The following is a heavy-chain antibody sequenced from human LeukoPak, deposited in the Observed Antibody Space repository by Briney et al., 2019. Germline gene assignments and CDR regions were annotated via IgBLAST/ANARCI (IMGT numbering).Heavy chain of an antibody. J-gene: IGHJ5*02. D-gene: IGHD2-2*01. V-gene: IGHV4-61*02. CDR3: AREGASWGFT. CDR1: GASISSGRSY. Sequence: SQTLSLTGTVSGASISSGRSYWSWIRQPAGTGLEWIGRIHSTGGTEYYPSLKRRVTISVDTAKKQFSLKLTSVTAADTAVYYCAREGASWGFTWGQGTLVTVSS. CDR2: IHSTGGT.